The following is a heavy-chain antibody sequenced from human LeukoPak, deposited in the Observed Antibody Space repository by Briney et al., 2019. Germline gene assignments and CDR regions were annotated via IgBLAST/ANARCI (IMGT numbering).Heavy chain of an antibody. CDR2: IYYSGST. D-gene: IGHD6-19*01. Sequence: SETLSLTCTVSGGSISSYYWSWIRHPPGKGLEWIGYIYYSGSTNYNPSLKSRVTISVDTSKNQFSLKLSSVTAADTAVYYCARSGLVNAFDIWGQGTMVTVSS. CDR3: ARSGLVNAFDI. V-gene: IGHV4-59*01. CDR1: GGSISSYY. J-gene: IGHJ3*02.